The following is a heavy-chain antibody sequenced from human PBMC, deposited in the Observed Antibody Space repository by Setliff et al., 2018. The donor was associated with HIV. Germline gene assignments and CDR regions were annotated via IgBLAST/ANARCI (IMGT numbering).Heavy chain of an antibody. CDR2: IIPIFGTA. CDR3: ARGDYDYVWGSYRPLALDY. CDR1: GGTFSSYA. Sequence: ASVKVSCKASGGTFSSYAISWVRQAPGQGLEWMGGIIPIFGTANYAQKFQGRVTITADESTSTAYMELSSLRSDDTAAYYCARGDYDYVWGSYRPLALDYWGQGTLVTVSS. D-gene: IGHD3-16*02. J-gene: IGHJ4*02. V-gene: IGHV1-69*13.